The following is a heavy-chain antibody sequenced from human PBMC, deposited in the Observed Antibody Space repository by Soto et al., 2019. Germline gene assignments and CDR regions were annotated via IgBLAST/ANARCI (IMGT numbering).Heavy chain of an antibody. D-gene: IGHD1-1*01. CDR1: GFTFNMYA. J-gene: IGHJ4*02. Sequence: GGSLRLSCATSGFTFNMYAMSWVRQAPGKGLEWVSGIGGSGTNTYYADFVKGRFTISRDNSKNTLYLQMDSLRAEDTAIYYCARTITGYFWAGAYWGQGTLVTVSS. V-gene: IGHV3-23*01. CDR3: ARTITGYFWAGAY. CDR2: IGGSGTNT.